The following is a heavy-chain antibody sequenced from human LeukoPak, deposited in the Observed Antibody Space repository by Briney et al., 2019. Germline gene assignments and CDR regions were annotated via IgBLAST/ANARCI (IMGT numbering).Heavy chain of an antibody. CDR1: GFDVSSNY. Sequence: GGSLRLSCVASGFDVSSNYMSWVRQAPGKGLDWVSLLYRDGTTYYAESVKGRFTISKDSSKSTLYLQMNSLTVEDTALYYCARVGYYGDYALALDHWGQGTLVSVSS. CDR2: LYRDGTT. CDR3: ARVGYYGDYALALDH. D-gene: IGHD4-17*01. J-gene: IGHJ4*02. V-gene: IGHV3-53*01.